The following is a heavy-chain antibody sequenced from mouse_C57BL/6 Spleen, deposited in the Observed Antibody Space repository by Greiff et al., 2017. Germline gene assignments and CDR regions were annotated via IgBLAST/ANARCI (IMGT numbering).Heavy chain of an antibody. D-gene: IGHD1-1*01. CDR1: GYTFTSYW. Sequence: QVQLQQPGAELVKPGASVKLSCKASGYTFTSYWMHWVKQRPGQGLEWIGMIHPNSGSTNYNEKFKSKATLTVDKSSSTAYMQLSSLTSEDSAVYYCARCDYYGSSYGDYWGQGTTLTVSS. J-gene: IGHJ2*01. V-gene: IGHV1-64*01. CDR2: IHPNSGST. CDR3: ARCDYYGSSYGDY.